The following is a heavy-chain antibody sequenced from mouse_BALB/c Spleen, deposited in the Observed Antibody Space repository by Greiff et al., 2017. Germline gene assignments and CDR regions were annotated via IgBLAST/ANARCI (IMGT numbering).Heavy chain of an antibody. Sequence: EVLLVESGGGLVKPGGSLKLSCAASGFTFSDYYMYWVRQTPEKRLEWVATISDGGSYTYYPDSVKGRFTISRDNAKNNLYLQMSSLKSEDTAMYYGARKGTSGSEIGFAYWGQGTLVTVSA. CDR2: ISDGGSYT. J-gene: IGHJ3*01. V-gene: IGHV5-4*02. D-gene: IGHD1-1*01. CDR1: GFTFSDYY. CDR3: ARKGTSGSEIGFAY.